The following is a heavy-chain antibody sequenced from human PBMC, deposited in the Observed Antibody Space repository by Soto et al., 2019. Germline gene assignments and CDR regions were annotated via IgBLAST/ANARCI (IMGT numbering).Heavy chain of an antibody. CDR2: IIPILGIA. CDR3: ARRPEPLGASSHVNWFDP. D-gene: IGHD2-2*01. J-gene: IGHJ5*02. CDR1: GGTFSSYT. V-gene: IGHV1-69*02. Sequence: GASVKVSCKASGGTFSSYTISWVRQAPGQGLEWMGRIIPILGIANYAQKFQGRVTITADKSTSTAYMELSSLRSEDTAVYYCARRPEPLGASSHVNWFDPWGQGTLVTVSS.